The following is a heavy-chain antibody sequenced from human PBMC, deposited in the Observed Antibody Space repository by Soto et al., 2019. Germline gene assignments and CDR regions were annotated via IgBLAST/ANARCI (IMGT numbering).Heavy chain of an antibody. CDR2: ISAYNGNT. V-gene: IGHV1-18*04. Sequence: QVHLVQSGGEVKKPGASVKVSCKASGYPFTSSGFSWVRQAPGQGLEWMGWISAYNGNTLYAQKFKGRVTMTTDTSTSTAYMEVGSLRSDDTAVYYCATDPYCGSAPGCSALDAWGQGTTVTVSS. D-gene: IGHD2-21*01. J-gene: IGHJ6*02. CDR1: GYPFTSSG. CDR3: ATDPYCGSAPGCSALDA.